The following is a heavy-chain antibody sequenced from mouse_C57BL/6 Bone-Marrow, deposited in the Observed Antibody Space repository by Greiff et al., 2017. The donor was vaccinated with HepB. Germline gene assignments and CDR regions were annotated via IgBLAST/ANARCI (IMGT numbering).Heavy chain of an antibody. CDR2: IRSKSNNYAT. CDR3: MSYSQYGWIDH. D-gene: IGHD1-1*01. V-gene: IGHV10-1*01. Sequence: EVHLVESGGGLVQPKGSLKLSCAASGFSFNTDAMNWVRQAPGKGLEWVARIRSKSNNYATYYADSVKDRFTISRDDSESMLYLQMNNLKTEDTAMYSYMSYSQYGWIDHCGQETKNTVSA. J-gene: IGHJ3*01. CDR1: GFSFNTDA.